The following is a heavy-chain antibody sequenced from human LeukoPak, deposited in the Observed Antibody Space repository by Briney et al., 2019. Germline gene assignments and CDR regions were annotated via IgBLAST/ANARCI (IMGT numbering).Heavy chain of an antibody. CDR1: GFTFSSYN. CDR3: ARDHDFWSGPKAFDI. V-gene: IGHV3-48*01. D-gene: IGHD3-3*01. Sequence: HPGGSLRLSCAASGFTFSSYNMNWVRQAPGKGLEWVSYISSSSSTIYYADSVKGRFTISRDNAKNSLYLQMNSLRAEDTAVYYCARDHDFWSGPKAFDIWGQGTMVTVSS. J-gene: IGHJ3*02. CDR2: ISSSSSTI.